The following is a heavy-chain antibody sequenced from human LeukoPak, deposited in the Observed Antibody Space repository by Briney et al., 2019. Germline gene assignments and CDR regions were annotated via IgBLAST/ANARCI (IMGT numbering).Heavy chain of an antibody. V-gene: IGHV3-23*01. CDR2: IGGDSISI. CDR1: GYSFRDPT. D-gene: IGHD2-21*02. J-gene: IGHJ4*02. Sequence: PGGSLRLSCAAPGYSFRDPTMNWVRQAPGKGLEWVSGIGGDSISIHYADSVKGRFTISRDNSKNTLYLQMNSLKAEDTAVYYCAKRASVTATRYFDSWGQGTLVTVSS. CDR3: AKRASVTATRYFDS.